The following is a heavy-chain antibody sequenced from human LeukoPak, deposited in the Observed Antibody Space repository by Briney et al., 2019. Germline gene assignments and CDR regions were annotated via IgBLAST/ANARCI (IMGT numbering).Heavy chain of an antibody. J-gene: IGHJ4*02. CDR2: INPNTGGT. Sequence: GASVKVSCKASGYIFTGYYMYWVRQAPGQGLEWVGWINPNTGGTKYAQKFQGRVTLTRDTSISTAYMELSRLRSDDTAMFYCARVLTPLDPGGESGLDYWGQGTLVTVSS. CDR1: GYIFTGYY. CDR3: ARVLTPLDPGGESGLDY. D-gene: IGHD3-10*01. V-gene: IGHV1-2*02.